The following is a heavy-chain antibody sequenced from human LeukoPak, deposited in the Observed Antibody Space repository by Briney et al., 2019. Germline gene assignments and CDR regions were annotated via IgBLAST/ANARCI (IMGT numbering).Heavy chain of an antibody. D-gene: IGHD6-13*01. J-gene: IGHJ5*02. CDR3: ARCPGGSSWYNWFDP. CDR2: INAGNGNT. V-gene: IGHV1-3*01. CDR1: GYTFTSYA. Sequence: GASVKVSCKASGYTFTSYAMHWVRQAPGQRLEWMGWINAGNGNTKYSQKFQGRVTITRDTSASTAYMELSSLRSEDTAVYYCARCPGGSSWYNWFDPWAREPWSPSPQ.